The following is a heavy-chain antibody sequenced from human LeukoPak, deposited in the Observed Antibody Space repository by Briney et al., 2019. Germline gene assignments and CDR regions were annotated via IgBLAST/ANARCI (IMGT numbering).Heavy chain of an antibody. V-gene: IGHV4-4*07. CDR3: ATYFYGEYGSYYFDY. CDR2: ISPSGTT. CDR1: GGSTGSHY. J-gene: IGHJ4*02. D-gene: IGHD4-17*01. Sequence: PSETLSLTCTVSGGSTGSHYWSWIRQPAGKGLEWIGRISPSGTTHYNPSLGSRVTMSVDKSKNQFSLKLTSVTAADTAVYYCATYFYGEYGSYYFDYWGQGTLVTVSS.